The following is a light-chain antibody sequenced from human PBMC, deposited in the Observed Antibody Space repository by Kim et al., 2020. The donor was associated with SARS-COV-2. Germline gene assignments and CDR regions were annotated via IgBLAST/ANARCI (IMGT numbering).Light chain of an antibody. CDR2: GAS. J-gene: IGKJ2*02. CDR1: HSVSSTY. CDR3: QHYGSSPPCT. Sequence: EIVLTQSPGTVSLSPGERATLSCRASHSVSSTYLAWYQQKLGQPPRLLIYGASTRATGIPDRFSGSGSGTDFTLTISRLEPEDFAVYYCQHYGSSPPCTFGQGTKLEI. V-gene: IGKV3-20*01.